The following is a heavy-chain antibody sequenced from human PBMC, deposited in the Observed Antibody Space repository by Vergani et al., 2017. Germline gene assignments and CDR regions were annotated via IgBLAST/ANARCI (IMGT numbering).Heavy chain of an antibody. Sequence: QVQLQESGPGLVKPSETLSLTCTVSGGSISSYYWRWIRQPPGKGLEWIGYIYYSGSTNYNPSLKSRVTISVDTSKNQFSLKLSSVTAADTAVYYCARDRRIAAAGTGYYYYGMDVWGQGTTVTVSS. CDR2: IYYSGST. J-gene: IGHJ6*02. CDR3: ARDRRIAAAGTGYYYYGMDV. D-gene: IGHD6-13*01. V-gene: IGHV4-59*01. CDR1: GGSISSYY.